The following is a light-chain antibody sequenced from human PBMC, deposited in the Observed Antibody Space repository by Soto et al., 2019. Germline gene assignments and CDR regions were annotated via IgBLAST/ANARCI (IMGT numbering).Light chain of an antibody. CDR3: AAWDDSLNGRL. Sequence: QSVLTQPPSASGTPGQRVTISCSGSSSNIGSKAVNWYQQLPGTAPKLLIYSNNQRPSGIPDRFSGSKSGTSASLAISGLQSEDEADYYCAAWDDSLNGRLFGGGTKLTVL. J-gene: IGLJ2*01. CDR1: SSNIGSKA. V-gene: IGLV1-44*01. CDR2: SNN.